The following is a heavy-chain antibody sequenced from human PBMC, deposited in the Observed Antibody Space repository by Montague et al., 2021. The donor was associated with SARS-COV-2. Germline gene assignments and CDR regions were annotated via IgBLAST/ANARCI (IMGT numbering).Heavy chain of an antibody. Sequence: SLRLSCAASGFTFNSYAMSWVRQAPGKGLEWGSIIYSGGSSTYYADSVKGRFTISRDNSKNTLYLQMNSMIAEDTAVYYCAKTHHYYNRNFDYWGQGTLVTVSS. V-gene: IGHV3-23*03. CDR2: IYSGGSST. D-gene: IGHD3-22*01. CDR1: GFTFNSYA. J-gene: IGHJ4*02. CDR3: AKTHHYYNRNFDY.